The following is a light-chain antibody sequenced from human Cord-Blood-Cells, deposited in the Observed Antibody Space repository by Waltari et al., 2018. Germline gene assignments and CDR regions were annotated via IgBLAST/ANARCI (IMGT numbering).Light chain of an antibody. CDR1: SGSIASTY. V-gene: IGLV6-57*01. Sequence: NFMLTQPHSVSASPGKTVTISCTRSSGSIASTYVQWYQQRPGSSPTTVIYEDNQRPSGVPDRFSGSIDSSSNSASLTISGLKTEDEADYYCQSYDSSNPHWVFGGGTKLTVL. J-gene: IGLJ3*02. CDR2: EDN. CDR3: QSYDSSNPHWV.